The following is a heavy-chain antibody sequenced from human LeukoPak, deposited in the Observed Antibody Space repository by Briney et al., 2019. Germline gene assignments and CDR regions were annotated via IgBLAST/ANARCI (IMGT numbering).Heavy chain of an antibody. CDR1: GFTFSNYW. Sequence: GGSLRLPCVASGFTFSNYWMHWVRQGPGKGLVWISRISSDGTITNYADSVNGRFTISRDNAKNTLYLQMNSLRAEDTAVYYCAQPTGDFWGQGTLVTVSS. J-gene: IGHJ4*02. V-gene: IGHV3-74*01. CDR3: AQPTGDF. D-gene: IGHD7-27*01. CDR2: ISSDGTIT.